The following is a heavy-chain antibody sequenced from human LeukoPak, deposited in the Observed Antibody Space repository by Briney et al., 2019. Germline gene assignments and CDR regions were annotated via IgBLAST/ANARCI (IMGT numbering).Heavy chain of an antibody. CDR3: AKDSGSSSPSW. Sequence: GGSLRLSCAASGFTFSSYWMSWVRQAPGKGLEWVANIKQDGSEKYYVDSVKGRFTISRDNAKNSLYLQMNSLRAEDTAVYYCAKDSGSSSPSWWGQGTLVTVSS. CDR1: GFTFSSYW. CDR2: IKQDGSEK. D-gene: IGHD6-13*01. V-gene: IGHV3-7*03. J-gene: IGHJ4*02.